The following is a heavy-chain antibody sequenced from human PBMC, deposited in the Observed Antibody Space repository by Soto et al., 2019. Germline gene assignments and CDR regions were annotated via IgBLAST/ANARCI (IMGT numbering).Heavy chain of an antibody. Sequence: GASVKVSCKASGYTFTSYGISWVRQAPGQGLEWMGWISAYNGNTNYAQKLQGRVTMTTDTSTSTAYMELSSLRSDDTAVYYCARGGVFFFAAPTNPFDYWGQGTLVTVSP. J-gene: IGHJ4*02. CDR1: GYTFTSYG. CDR2: ISAYNGNT. D-gene: IGHD3-10*01. CDR3: ARGGVFFFAAPTNPFDY. V-gene: IGHV1-18*01.